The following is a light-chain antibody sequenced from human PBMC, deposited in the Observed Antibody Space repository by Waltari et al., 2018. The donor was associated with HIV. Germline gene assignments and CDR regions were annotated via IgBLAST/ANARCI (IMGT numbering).Light chain of an antibody. Sequence: SYVLTQPPSVSVAPGQTARITCEGNNIGSHSVHRYQQRPGQAPALVVHDDSDRPSGIPERFSGSNSGNTATLTISRVEAGDEADYYCQVWHSNSDHVVFGGGTKLTVL. V-gene: IGLV3-21*02. CDR1: NIGSHS. J-gene: IGLJ2*01. CDR3: QVWHSNSDHVV. CDR2: DDS.